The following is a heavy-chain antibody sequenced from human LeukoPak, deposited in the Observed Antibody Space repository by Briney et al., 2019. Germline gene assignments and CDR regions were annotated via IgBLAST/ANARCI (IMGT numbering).Heavy chain of an antibody. CDR1: GGTFSSYA. CDR3: ARATGLQEQPDY. D-gene: IGHD1-14*01. V-gene: IGHV1-69*04. CDR2: IIPIFGIA. J-gene: IGHJ4*02. Sequence: GASVKVSCKASGGTFSSYAISWVRQAPGQGLEWMGRIIPIFGIANYAQKFQGRVTITADKSTSTAYMELSSLRSEDTAVYYCARATGLQEQPDYWGQGTLVTVSS.